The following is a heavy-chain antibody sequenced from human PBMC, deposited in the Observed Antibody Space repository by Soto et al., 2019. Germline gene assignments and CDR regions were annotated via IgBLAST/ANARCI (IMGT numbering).Heavy chain of an antibody. D-gene: IGHD2-8*01. CDR2: ISYDGSNK. CDR3: ARGYYAIDY. V-gene: IGHV3-30-3*01. Sequence: ESGGGVVQPGRSLRLSCAASGFTFSSYAMHWVRQAPGKGLEWVAVISYDGSNKYYADSVKGRFTISRDNSKNTLYLQMNSLRAEDTAVYYCARGYYAIDYWGQGTLVTVSS. J-gene: IGHJ4*02. CDR1: GFTFSSYA.